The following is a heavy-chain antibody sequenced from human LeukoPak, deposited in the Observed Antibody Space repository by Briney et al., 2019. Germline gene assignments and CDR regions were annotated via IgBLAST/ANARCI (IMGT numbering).Heavy chain of an antibody. Sequence: GGSLRLSCAASGFTFSSYAMSWVRQAPGKGLESVSAISGSGGTTYYADSVKGRFIISRDNSKNTLYVQMNSLRAEDTAVYYCAKSRTPYCGGDCHYFDHWGQGTLVTVSS. CDR1: GFTFSSYA. D-gene: IGHD2-21*02. CDR3: AKSRTPYCGGDCHYFDH. V-gene: IGHV3-23*01. J-gene: IGHJ4*02. CDR2: ISGSGGTT.